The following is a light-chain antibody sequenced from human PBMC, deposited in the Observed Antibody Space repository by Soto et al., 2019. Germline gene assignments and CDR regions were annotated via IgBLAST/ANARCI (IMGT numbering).Light chain of an antibody. J-gene: IGKJ1*01. V-gene: IGKV1-39*01. CDR3: QQCNSTSPT. Sequence: DIHITQSPSSLSSSFGDRVTITCRASQSISTYLDWYQQTPGKAPKLLIYTASSLQSGVPARFSGSGSGTEFTLTISSLHPDDSATYYCQQCNSTSPTFGQGTKVDIK. CDR1: QSISTY. CDR2: TAS.